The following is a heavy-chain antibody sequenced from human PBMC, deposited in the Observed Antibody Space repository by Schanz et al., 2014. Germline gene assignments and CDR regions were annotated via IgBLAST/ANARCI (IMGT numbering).Heavy chain of an antibody. J-gene: IGHJ4*02. CDR1: GGSISSGDSL. V-gene: IGHV4-30-4*07. D-gene: IGHD3-3*01. CDR2: IFFRGST. CDR3: ARGYDFWSGLRGGDY. Sequence: QVQLQESGPGLVKPSQTLSLACAVSGGSISSGDSLWSWIRQPPGRGLEWIGYIFFRGSTYYNPSLKSRVTISVDPSNNQFSLKVTSVTAADTALYFCARGYDFWSGLRGGDYWGQGTLVTVSS.